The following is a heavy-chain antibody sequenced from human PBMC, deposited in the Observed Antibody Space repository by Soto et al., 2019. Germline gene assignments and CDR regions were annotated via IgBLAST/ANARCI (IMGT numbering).Heavy chain of an antibody. CDR3: ASGNYYGSGSYYPYGMDV. J-gene: IGHJ6*02. Sequence: QVQLQESGPGLVKPSETLSLTCTVSGGSISSYYWSWIRQPAGKGLEWIGRIYTSGSTNYNPSLKSRVTRSVDTSKNSFSLKLSSVTAADTAVYYCASGNYYGSGSYYPYGMDVWGQGTTVTVSS. V-gene: IGHV4-4*07. CDR1: GGSISSYY. D-gene: IGHD3-10*01. CDR2: IYTSGST.